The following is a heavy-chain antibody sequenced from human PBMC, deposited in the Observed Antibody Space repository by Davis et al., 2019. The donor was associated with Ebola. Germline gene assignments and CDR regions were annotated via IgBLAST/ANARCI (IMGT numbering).Heavy chain of an antibody. Sequence: PGGSLRLSCAASGITFSSYAMSWVRQAPGKGLEWVSAISGSGGSTYYADSVKGRFTISRDNSKNTLYLQMNSLRAEDTAVYYCAKDPTYSSSSESWFDPWGQGTLVTVSS. CDR1: GITFSSYA. CDR2: ISGSGGST. D-gene: IGHD6-6*01. J-gene: IGHJ5*02. V-gene: IGHV3-23*01. CDR3: AKDPTYSSSSESWFDP.